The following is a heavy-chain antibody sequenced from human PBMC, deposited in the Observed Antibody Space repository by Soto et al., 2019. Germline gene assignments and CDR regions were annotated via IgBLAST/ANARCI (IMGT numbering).Heavy chain of an antibody. CDR2: ISSSSSYI. CDR3: ARDAGPATANAFDI. Sequence: GGSLRLSCAASGFTFSSYSMNWVRQAPGKGLEWVSSISSSSSYIYYADSVKGRFTISRDNAENSLYLQMNSLRAEDTAVYYCARDAGPATANAFDIWGQGTMVTVSS. V-gene: IGHV3-21*01. J-gene: IGHJ3*02. D-gene: IGHD2-21*02. CDR1: GFTFSSYS.